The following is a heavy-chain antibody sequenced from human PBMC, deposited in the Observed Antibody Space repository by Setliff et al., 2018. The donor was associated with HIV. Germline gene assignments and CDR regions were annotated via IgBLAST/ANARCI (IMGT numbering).Heavy chain of an antibody. Sequence: GGSLRLSCAASGFTFSTFGMHWVRQAPGKGLEWVAIIWYDGTNKYYADSVKGRFTISRDNSKNTVYLQINSLRAEDTAVYYCARGPTSRYFDWSFSGARGTFNYWGQGTLVTVSS. CDR3: ARGPTSRYFDWSFSGARGTFNY. D-gene: IGHD3-9*01. J-gene: IGHJ4*02. V-gene: IGHV3-33*01. CDR1: GFTFSTFG. CDR2: IWYDGTNK.